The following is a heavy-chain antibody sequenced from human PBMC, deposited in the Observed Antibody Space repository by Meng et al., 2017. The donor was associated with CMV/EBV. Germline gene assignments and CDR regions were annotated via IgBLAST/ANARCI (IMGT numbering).Heavy chain of an antibody. CDR3: TRGLYDFWSGSLMDV. V-gene: IGHV3-49*04. J-gene: IGHJ6*02. Sequence: GESLKISCTASGFTFGDYAMSWVRQAPGKGLEWVGFIRSKAYGGTTEYAASVKGRFTISRDDSKSIAYLQMNSLKTEDTAVYYCTRGLYDFWSGSLMDVWGQGTTVTVSS. CDR2: IRSKAYGGTT. D-gene: IGHD3-3*01. CDR1: GFTFGDYA.